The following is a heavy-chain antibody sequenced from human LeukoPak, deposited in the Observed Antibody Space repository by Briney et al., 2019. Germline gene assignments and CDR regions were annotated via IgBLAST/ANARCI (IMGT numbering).Heavy chain of an antibody. D-gene: IGHD3-22*01. V-gene: IGHV3-33*01. J-gene: IGHJ4*02. CDR2: IWSDGSNK. CDR1: GFTFSDYG. CDR3: ARGYYAGRGHHFEY. Sequence: GESLRLSCATSGFTFSDYGMHWVRQAPGKGLEWVTVIWSDGSNKCYADSVKGRFTISRDNSKNTLYLQMNSLRAEDTAVYYCARGYYAGRGHHFEYWGQGTLVTVSS.